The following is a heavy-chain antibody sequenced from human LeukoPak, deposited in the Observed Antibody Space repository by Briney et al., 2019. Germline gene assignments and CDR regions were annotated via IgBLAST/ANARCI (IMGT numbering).Heavy chain of an antibody. CDR3: ARRSGYCSSTSCYDWFDP. D-gene: IGHD2-2*01. Sequence: PSETLSLTCTVSGGSISSYYWSWIRQPPGKGLERIGYIYYSGSTNYNPSLKSRVTISVDTSKNQFSLKLSSVTAADTAVYYCARRSGYCSSTSCYDWFDPWGQGTLVTVSS. J-gene: IGHJ5*02. V-gene: IGHV4-59*08. CDR1: GGSISSYY. CDR2: IYYSGST.